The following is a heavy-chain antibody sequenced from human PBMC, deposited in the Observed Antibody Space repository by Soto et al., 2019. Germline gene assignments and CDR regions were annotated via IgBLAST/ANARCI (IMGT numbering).Heavy chain of an antibody. D-gene: IGHD6-13*01. CDR1: GGSISSYY. CDR3: AREAYSSSWYRGKYFDY. J-gene: IGHJ4*02. Sequence: PSETLSLTCTVSGGSISSYYWSWIRQPPGKGLEWIGYIYYSGSTNYNPSLKSRVTISVDTSKNQFSLKLSSVTAADTAVYYCAREAYSSSWYRGKYFDYWGQGTLVTVSS. V-gene: IGHV4-59*01. CDR2: IYYSGST.